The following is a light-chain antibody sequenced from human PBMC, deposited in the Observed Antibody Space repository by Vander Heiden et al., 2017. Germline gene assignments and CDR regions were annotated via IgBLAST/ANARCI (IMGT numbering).Light chain of an antibody. CDR1: QSVSTY. Sequence: IVLTQSPVTLSLSPGARATLSCRASQSVSTYLAWYQQNPGQAPRLLIYDTSSRATGIPARFSGSGSRTDFTLTISSLEPEDFAVYVCQQRSNWPYTFGQGTKLESK. CDR2: DTS. J-gene: IGKJ2*01. V-gene: IGKV3-11*01. CDR3: QQRSNWPYT.